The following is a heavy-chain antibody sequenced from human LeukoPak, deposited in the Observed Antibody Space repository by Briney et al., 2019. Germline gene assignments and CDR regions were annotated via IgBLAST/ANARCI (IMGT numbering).Heavy chain of an antibody. CDR1: GGSISSSSYY. CDR3: ARAHRYCSSTSCYPNYYYYYGMDV. V-gene: IGHV4-39*07. D-gene: IGHD2-2*01. CDR2: IYYSGST. Sequence: SETLSLTCTVSGGSISSSSYYWGWIRQPPGKGLEWIGSIYYSGSTYYNPSLKSRVTISVDTSKNQFSLKLSSVTAADTAVYYCARAHRYCSSTSCYPNYYYYYGMDVWGQGTTVTVSS. J-gene: IGHJ6*02.